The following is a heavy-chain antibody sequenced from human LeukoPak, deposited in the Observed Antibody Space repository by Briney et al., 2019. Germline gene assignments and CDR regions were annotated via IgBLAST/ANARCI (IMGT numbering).Heavy chain of an antibody. CDR2: MSYDGSNK. D-gene: IGHD2-2*01. CDR1: GLTFSIHT. J-gene: IGHJ6*02. CDR3: ARAAFGTSNFYYYYGMDV. V-gene: IGHV3-30*04. Sequence: GGSLRLSCAASGLTFSIHTMHWVRQAPGRGLEWVAVMSYDGSNKYYADSVKGRFTISRDNSKNTLYLQMKSLRAEDTAVYYCARAAFGTSNFYYYYGMDVWGQGTTVTVSS.